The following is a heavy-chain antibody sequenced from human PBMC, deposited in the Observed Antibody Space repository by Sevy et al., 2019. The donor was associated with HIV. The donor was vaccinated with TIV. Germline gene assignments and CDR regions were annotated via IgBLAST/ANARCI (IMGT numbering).Heavy chain of an antibody. CDR3: ARVSTVTSRGPFDP. CDR1: GYTFTSYG. CDR2: ISAYNGNT. D-gene: IGHD4-17*01. Sequence: ASVKVSCKASGYTFTSYGISWVRQALGQGLEWMGWISAYNGNTNYAQKLQGRVTMTTDTSTSTAYMELRSLRSDDTAVYYCARVSTVTSRGPFDPWGQGTLVTVSS. V-gene: IGHV1-18*04. J-gene: IGHJ5*02.